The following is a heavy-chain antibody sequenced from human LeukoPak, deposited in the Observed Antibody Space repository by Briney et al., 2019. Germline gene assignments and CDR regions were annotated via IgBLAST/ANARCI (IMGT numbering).Heavy chain of an antibody. CDR3: AREWSYYDSSGYYTGYYFDY. D-gene: IGHD3-22*01. V-gene: IGHV3-7*01. CDR2: IKQDGSEK. Sequence: GGSLRLSCAASGFTFSSYWMSWVRQAPGKGLEWVANIKQDGSEKYYVDSVKGRFTISRDNAKNSLYLQMNSLRAEDTAVYYCAREWSYYDSSGYYTGYYFDYWGQGTLVTVSS. CDR1: GFTFSSYW. J-gene: IGHJ4*02.